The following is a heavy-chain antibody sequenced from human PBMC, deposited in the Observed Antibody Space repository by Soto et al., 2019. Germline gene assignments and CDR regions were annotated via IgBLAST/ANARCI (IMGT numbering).Heavy chain of an antibody. CDR2: XXXXXXX. D-gene: IGHD3-22*01. J-gene: IGHJ4*02. Sequence: SETLSLTCTVSGGSISSGGYYWSWIRQHPGKXXEWIXXXXXXXXXXXXXXXXXXVTISVDTSKNQFSLKLSSVTAADTAVYYCARDSRAYYYDSSGYRPFDYWGQGTLVTVSS. V-gene: IGHV4-31*03. CDR1: GGSISSGGYY. CDR3: ARDSRAYYYDSSGYRPFDY.